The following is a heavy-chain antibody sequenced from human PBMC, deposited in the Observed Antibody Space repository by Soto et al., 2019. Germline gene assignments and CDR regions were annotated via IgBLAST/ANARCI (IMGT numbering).Heavy chain of an antibody. D-gene: IGHD2-2*01. CDR2: IRSKAYGGTT. CDR1: GFTFGDYA. Sequence: PGGSLRLSCTASGFTFGDYAMSWVRQAPGKGLEWVGFIRSKAYGGTTEYAASVKGRFTISRDDSKSIAYLQMNNLKTEDTAVYYCTGYQLPHYYYYGMDVWGQGTTVTVSS. V-gene: IGHV3-49*04. J-gene: IGHJ6*02. CDR3: TGYQLPHYYYYGMDV.